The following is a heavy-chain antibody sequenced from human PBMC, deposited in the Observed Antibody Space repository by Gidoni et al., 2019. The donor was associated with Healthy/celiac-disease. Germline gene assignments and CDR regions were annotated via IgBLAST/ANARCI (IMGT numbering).Heavy chain of an antibody. CDR2: INHSGST. J-gene: IGHJ4*02. V-gene: IGHV4-34*01. Sequence: QVQLQQWGAGLLKPSETLSLTCAVYGGSFSGYYWSWIRQPPGKGLEWIGEINHSGSTNYNPSLKRRVTIAVDTSKNQFSLKLSSVTAADTAVYYCARGGRKLGYCSSTSCPYYVDYWGQGTLVTVSS. CDR3: ARGGRKLGYCSSTSCPYYVDY. CDR1: GGSFSGYY. D-gene: IGHD2-2*01.